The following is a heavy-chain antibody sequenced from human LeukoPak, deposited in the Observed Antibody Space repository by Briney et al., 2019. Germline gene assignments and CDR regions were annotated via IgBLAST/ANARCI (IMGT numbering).Heavy chain of an antibody. J-gene: IGHJ5*02. CDR3: ARLIAAAGTVNWFDP. CDR2: MNPNSGNT. CDR1: GYTFTSYD. V-gene: IGHV1-8*03. D-gene: IGHD6-13*01. Sequence: ASVKVSCKASGYTFTSYDINWVRQATGQGLEWMGWMNPNSGNTGYAQKFQGRVSITRNTSISTAYMELSSLRSEDTAVYYCARLIAAAGTVNWFDPWGQGTLVTVSS.